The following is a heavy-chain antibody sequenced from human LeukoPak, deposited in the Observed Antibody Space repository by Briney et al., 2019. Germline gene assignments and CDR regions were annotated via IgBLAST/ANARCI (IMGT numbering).Heavy chain of an antibody. Sequence: SESLSLTCTVSGGSLSSGGYYWGWLRQHPGKGLEWIGYIYYSGTTYYNPSLKSRDTKSVDTSKNQFSLKLSSETAADTAVYYCARESSGAYKIYGMDVWGQGTTVSVSS. CDR1: GGSLSSGGYY. V-gene: IGHV4-31*03. D-gene: IGHD1-26*01. J-gene: IGHJ6*02. CDR3: ARESSGAYKIYGMDV. CDR2: IYYSGTT.